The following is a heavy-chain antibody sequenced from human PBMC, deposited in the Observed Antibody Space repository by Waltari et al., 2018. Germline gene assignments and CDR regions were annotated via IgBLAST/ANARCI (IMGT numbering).Heavy chain of an antibody. CDR1: GGSISSYY. V-gene: IGHV4-59*01. CDR2: IYYTGTT. J-gene: IGHJ6*02. Sequence: QVQLQESGPGLVKPSETLSLTCTVSGGSISSYYWRWIRQPPGKGLELIGYIYYTGTTNSNPSLKSRVTISVDTSKNQFSLKLSSVTAADTAVYYCARDHPESLYGMDVWGQGTTVTVSS. CDR3: ARDHPESLYGMDV.